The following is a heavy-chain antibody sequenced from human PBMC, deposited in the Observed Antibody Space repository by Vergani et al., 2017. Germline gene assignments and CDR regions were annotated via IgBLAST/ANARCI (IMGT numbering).Heavy chain of an antibody. CDR2: ISSSSSYT. CDR1: GFTFSDYY. J-gene: IGHJ5*02. CDR3: ARAPGLLWFGESVGGWFDP. D-gene: IGHD3-10*01. Sequence: QVQLVESGGGLVKPGGSLRLSCAASGFTFSDYYMSWIRQAPGKGLEWVSYISSSSSYTNYADSVKGRFTISRDNAKNSLYLQMNSLIAEDTAVYYCARAPGLLWFGESVGGWFDPWGQGTLVTVSS. V-gene: IGHV3-11*06.